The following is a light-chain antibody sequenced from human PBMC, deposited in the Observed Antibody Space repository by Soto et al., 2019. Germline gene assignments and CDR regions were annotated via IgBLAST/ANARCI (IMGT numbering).Light chain of an antibody. CDR3: QQRSNSPST. CDR2: DAS. V-gene: IGKV3-11*01. Sequence: EILFTQSPATLSLSPGERATLSCRASESIRTYLAWYQQKTGQAPRLLIYDASTRDTGIPARFSGSGSGTDFTLTIGSLEPEDFEIYYCQQRSNSPSTFGQGTRLEIK. J-gene: IGKJ5*01. CDR1: ESIRTY.